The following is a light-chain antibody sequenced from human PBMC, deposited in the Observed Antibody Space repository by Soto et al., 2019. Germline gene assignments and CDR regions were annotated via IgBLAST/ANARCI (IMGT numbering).Light chain of an antibody. CDR1: NSDIGAYNF. CDR3: SSYISSSTPYV. CDR2: GVS. J-gene: IGLJ1*01. Sequence: QSVLTQPASVSGSPGQSITSACTGTNSDIGAYNFVSWYQHHPGKAPKLIIFGVSDRPSGVSDRFSGSKSGNTASLTISGLQAEYEADYYCSSYISSSTPYVFGTGTKLTVL. V-gene: IGLV2-14*03.